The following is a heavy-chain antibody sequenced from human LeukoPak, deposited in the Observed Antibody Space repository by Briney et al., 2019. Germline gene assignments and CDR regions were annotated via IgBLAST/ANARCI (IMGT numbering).Heavy chain of an antibody. V-gene: IGHV3-48*04. CDR3: ARGQGAFYYGSGSYTPN. CDR2: ISSSGSTI. Sequence: PGGSLRLSCAASGFTFSSYSMNWVRQAPGKGLEWVSYISSSGSTIYYADSVKGRFTISRDNAKKSLYLQMNSLRAEDTAVYYCARGQGAFYYGSGSYTPNWGQGTLVTVSS. D-gene: IGHD3-10*01. J-gene: IGHJ4*02. CDR1: GFTFSSYS.